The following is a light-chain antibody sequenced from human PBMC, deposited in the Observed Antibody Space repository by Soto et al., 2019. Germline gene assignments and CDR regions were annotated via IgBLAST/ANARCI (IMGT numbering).Light chain of an antibody. Sequence: EIVLTQSPGTLSLSPGERATLSCRASQSVSSSYLAWYEQKPGQAPRLLIYGASSRATGIPDRFSGSGSGTDFTLTISRLDSEDFAVYYCQQYGSSPPYTFGPGTKVDIK. CDR2: GAS. CDR1: QSVSSSY. V-gene: IGKV3-20*01. CDR3: QQYGSSPPYT. J-gene: IGKJ3*01.